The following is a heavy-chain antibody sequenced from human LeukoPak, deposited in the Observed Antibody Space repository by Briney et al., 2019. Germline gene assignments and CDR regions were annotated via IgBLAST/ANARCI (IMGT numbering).Heavy chain of an antibody. J-gene: IGHJ5*02. V-gene: IGHV4-31*11. Sequence: SETLSLTCAVSGGSISRRNWWSWVRQHPGKGLEWIGYIYYSGSTYYNPSLKSRVTISVDTSKNQFSLKLSSVTAADTAVYYCARGEGYCSSTSCYIDWFDPWGQGTLVTVSS. CDR1: GGSISRRNW. CDR2: IYYSGST. D-gene: IGHD2-2*02. CDR3: ARGEGYCSSTSCYIDWFDP.